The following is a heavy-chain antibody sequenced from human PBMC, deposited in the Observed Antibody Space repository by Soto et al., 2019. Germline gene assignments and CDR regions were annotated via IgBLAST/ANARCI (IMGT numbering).Heavy chain of an antibody. J-gene: IGHJ6*02. D-gene: IGHD3-10*01. CDR1: GYTFTSYG. CDR3: ARELYYYGSGSHYYGMDV. V-gene: IGHV1-18*01. CDR2: ISAYNGNT. Sequence: ASVKVSCKASGYTFTSYGISWVRQAPGQGLEWMGLISAYNGNTNYVQKLQGRVTMTTDTSTSTAYMELRSLRSDDTAVYYCARELYYYGSGSHYYGMDVWGQGTTVTVSS.